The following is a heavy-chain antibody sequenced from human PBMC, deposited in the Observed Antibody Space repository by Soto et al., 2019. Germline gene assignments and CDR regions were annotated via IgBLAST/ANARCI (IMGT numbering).Heavy chain of an antibody. D-gene: IGHD2-2*01. J-gene: IGHJ5*02. V-gene: IGHV1-24*01. CDR3: TIAAYCSGATCYSGYNWFHP. CDR2: FDPENDET. CDR1: GYTHSEVA. Sequence: QVHLVQSGADVRKPGASVTVSCRVSGYTHSEVAIHWVRQTPGEGLEWIGGFDPENDETSYAQNFQGRVTLTEDTSTDTAYLELSGLRSDDSAIYYCTIAAYCSGATCYSGYNWFHPWGQGSLVTVSS.